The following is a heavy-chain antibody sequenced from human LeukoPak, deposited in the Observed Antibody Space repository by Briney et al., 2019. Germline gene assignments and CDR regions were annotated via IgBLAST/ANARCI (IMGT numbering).Heavy chain of an antibody. CDR2: IIPIFGTA. Sequence: SVKVSCKASGGTFSSYAISWVRQAPGQGIEWMGGIIPIFGTANNAQKFQGRVTITTDESTSTAYMELSSLRSEETAVYYCARGGHHSSSSGGCSGGSCYALDYSGQGTLVTVSS. CDR1: GGTFSSYA. CDR3: ARGGHHSSSSGGCSGGSCYALDY. J-gene: IGHJ4*02. V-gene: IGHV1-69*05. D-gene: IGHD2-15*01.